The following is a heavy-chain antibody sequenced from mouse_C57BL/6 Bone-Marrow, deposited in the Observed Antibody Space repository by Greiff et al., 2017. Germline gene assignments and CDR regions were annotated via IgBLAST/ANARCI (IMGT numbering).Heavy chain of an antibody. CDR2: IDPENGDT. CDR3: SSCDGNYFDF. Sequence: EVQLQQSGAELVRPGASVKLSCTASGFTFKDDYIHWVKQRPGQGLEWIGWIDPENGDTDYDSKFQSKATITSDTSSNTAYLQLSSLTAEDTAVYYCSSCDGNYFDFWGQGTPLTVAA. CDR1: GFTFKDDY. D-gene: IGHD2-3*01. V-gene: IGHV14-4*01. J-gene: IGHJ2*01.